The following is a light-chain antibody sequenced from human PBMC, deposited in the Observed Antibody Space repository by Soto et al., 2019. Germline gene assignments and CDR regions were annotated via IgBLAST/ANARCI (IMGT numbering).Light chain of an antibody. V-gene: IGLV4-60*03. CDR3: ETWDSNTRV. CDR2: VEGSGSY. CDR1: SGYNWNI. Sequence: QPVLTQSSSASASLGSSVKLTCTLSSGYNWNIIAWHQQEPGKAPRYLMKVEGSGSYNKGSGVPDRFSGSSSGADRYLTISNLQSEDEADYYCETWDSNTRVFGGGTKLTVL. J-gene: IGLJ3*02.